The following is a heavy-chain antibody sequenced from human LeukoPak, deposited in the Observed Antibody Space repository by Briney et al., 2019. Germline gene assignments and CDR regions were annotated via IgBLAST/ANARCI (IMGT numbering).Heavy chain of an antibody. V-gene: IGHV3-74*01. CDR3: AKAYYDSSGLDY. J-gene: IGHJ4*02. D-gene: IGHD3-22*01. CDR2: INSDGSST. Sequence: GGSLRLSCAASGFTFSSYWMHWVRQAPGKGLVWVSRINSDGSSTSYADSVKGRFTISRDNAKNTLYLQMNSLRAEDTAVYYCAKAYYDSSGLDYWGQGTLVTVSS. CDR1: GFTFSSYW.